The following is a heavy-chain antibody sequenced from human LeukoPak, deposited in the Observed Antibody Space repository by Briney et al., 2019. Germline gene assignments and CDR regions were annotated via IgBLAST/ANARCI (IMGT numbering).Heavy chain of an antibody. CDR3: AKGDGGSFYYYYMDV. J-gene: IGHJ6*03. V-gene: IGHV3-23*01. D-gene: IGHD4-23*01. CDR2: ISGSGGST. CDR1: GFPFSTND. Sequence: GGSLRLSCAASGFPFSTNDMSWVRQAPGKGLEWVSAISGSGGSTYYADSVKGRFTISRDNSKNTLYLQMNSLRAEDTAVYYCAKGDGGSFYYYYMDVWGKGTTVTVSS.